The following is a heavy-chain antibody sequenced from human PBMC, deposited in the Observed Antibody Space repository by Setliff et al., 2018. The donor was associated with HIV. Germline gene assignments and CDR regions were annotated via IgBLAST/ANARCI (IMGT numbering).Heavy chain of an antibody. CDR2: INQSGGT. Sequence: SETLSLTCAVYNTSVSGYYWTWIRQSPGRGLEWIGEINQSGGTDYNPSLRSRVYMSLDTSKNQFSLKLLSVTAADSAVYYCARGLGITLVRGIRTFDPWGQGTQVTVSS. CDR1: NTSVSGYY. V-gene: IGHV4-34*01. J-gene: IGHJ5*02. D-gene: IGHD3-10*01. CDR3: ARGLGITLVRGIRTFDP.